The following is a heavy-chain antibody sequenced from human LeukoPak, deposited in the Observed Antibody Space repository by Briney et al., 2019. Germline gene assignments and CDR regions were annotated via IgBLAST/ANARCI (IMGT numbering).Heavy chain of an antibody. CDR3: ARTTVTTPYYYGMDV. V-gene: IGHV4-4*07. Sequence: SETLSLAFTVSGGSISSYSWSWIRQPAGKGLEWIGRIYYSGSTYYNPSLKSRVTISVDTSKNQFSLKLSSVTAADTAVYYCARTTVTTPYYYGMDVWGQGTTVTVSS. CDR2: IYYSGST. J-gene: IGHJ6*02. CDR1: GGSISSYS. D-gene: IGHD4-17*01.